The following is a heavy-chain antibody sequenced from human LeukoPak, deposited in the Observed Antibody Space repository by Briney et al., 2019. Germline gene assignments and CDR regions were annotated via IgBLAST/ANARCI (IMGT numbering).Heavy chain of an antibody. CDR1: GDSVSSNSAA. D-gene: IGHD6-19*01. J-gene: IGHJ2*01. Sequence: SQTLSLTCAISGDSVSSNSAAWNWIRQSPSRGLEWLGRTYYRSKWYNDYAVSVKSRITINPDTSKNQFSLQLNSVTPEDTAVYYCARDSPPATHRTGYSSGWRYWYFDLWGRGTLVTVSS. CDR2: TYYRSKWYN. V-gene: IGHV6-1*01. CDR3: ARDSPPATHRTGYSSGWRYWYFDL.